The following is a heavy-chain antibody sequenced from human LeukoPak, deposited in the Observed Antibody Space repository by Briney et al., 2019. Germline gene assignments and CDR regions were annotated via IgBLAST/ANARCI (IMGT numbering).Heavy chain of an antibody. CDR2: IKQDGSDK. Sequence: GGSLRLSCAASGFTFSDYWMSWVRQAPGKGLEWVANIKQDGSDKYYVDSVKGRFTISRDNAKNSLHLQMNSLRAEDTAVYYCARGGFSYGSWGQGTLVTVSS. D-gene: IGHD5-18*01. CDR1: GFTFSDYW. J-gene: IGHJ5*02. CDR3: ARGGFSYGS. V-gene: IGHV3-7*04.